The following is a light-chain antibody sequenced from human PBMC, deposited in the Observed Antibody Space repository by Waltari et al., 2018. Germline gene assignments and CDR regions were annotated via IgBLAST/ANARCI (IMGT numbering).Light chain of an antibody. Sequence: DIQMTQSPSSLSASVGDTVTITCRASQSISSWLDWYQQKPGKAPKLLIYKASSLQSGVPSRFSGSGSGTEFTLTISSLQPEDFATYYCLQYTSSPLTFGGGTKVEIK. CDR2: KAS. V-gene: IGKV1-12*01. CDR1: QSISSW. CDR3: LQYTSSPLT. J-gene: IGKJ4*01.